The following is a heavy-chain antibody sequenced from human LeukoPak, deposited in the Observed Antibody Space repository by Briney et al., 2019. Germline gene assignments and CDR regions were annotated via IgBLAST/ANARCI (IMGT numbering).Heavy chain of an antibody. CDR2: FYFSGST. Sequence: PSETLSLTCTVSGGSISSSSYCWGWVRPPPGKGREWIGSFYFSGSTYYNPSLGSSVTISVDTSKNQFSLKLSSVTAADTAVYYCARGITLFGVVIIKNYYMDVWGKGTTVTVSS. CDR3: ARGITLFGVVIIKNYYMDV. V-gene: IGHV4-39*07. CDR1: GGSISSSSYC. D-gene: IGHD3-3*01. J-gene: IGHJ6*03.